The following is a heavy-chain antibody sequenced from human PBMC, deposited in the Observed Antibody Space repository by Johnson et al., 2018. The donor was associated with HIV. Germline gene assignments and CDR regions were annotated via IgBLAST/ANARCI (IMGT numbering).Heavy chain of an antibody. J-gene: IGHJ3*02. CDR2: IKSKIDGGTT. CDR1: GFSVSSNY. V-gene: IGHV3-15*01. D-gene: IGHD1-26*01. CDR3: TAPIVGAIDAFDI. Sequence: VQLVESGGGLVQPGGSLRLSCSASGFSVSSNYMSWVRQAPGKGLAWVGHIKSKIDGGTTDYAAPVKGRFSISRDDAKNTLYLQMNSLETEDTAVYYCTAPIVGAIDAFDIWGQGTKVTVSS.